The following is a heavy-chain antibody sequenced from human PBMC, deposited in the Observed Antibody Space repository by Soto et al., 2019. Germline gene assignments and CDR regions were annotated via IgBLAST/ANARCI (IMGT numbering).Heavy chain of an antibody. CDR3: TRGPPNWGFDY. V-gene: IGHV1-8*01. CDR1: GYTFTNYD. D-gene: IGHD7-27*01. J-gene: IGHJ4*02. CDR2: MSPKSGNT. Sequence: QVQLVQSGAEVKKPGASVKVSCKASGYTFTNYDINWVRQTTGQGLEWMGWMSPKSGNTGYGQQFQGRVTMTRDTSISTAYMELSSLKSEDTAVYFCTRGPPNWGFDYWGQGILVTVSS.